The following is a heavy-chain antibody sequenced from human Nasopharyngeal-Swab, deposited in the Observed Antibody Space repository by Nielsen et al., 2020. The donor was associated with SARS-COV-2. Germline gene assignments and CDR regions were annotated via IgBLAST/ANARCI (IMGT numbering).Heavy chain of an antibody. J-gene: IGHJ4*02. V-gene: IGHV3-23*01. Sequence: GESLKISCAASGFTFDNYAMSWVRQAPGKGLEWVSAVGVGGATYYTDSVKGRFTISRDNSKDTLYLQMNTLRVEDTAIYYCARFNLGGGSPFDYWGQGTLVTVSS. CDR1: GFTFDNYA. D-gene: IGHD1-26*01. CDR3: ARFNLGGGSPFDY. CDR2: VGVGGAT.